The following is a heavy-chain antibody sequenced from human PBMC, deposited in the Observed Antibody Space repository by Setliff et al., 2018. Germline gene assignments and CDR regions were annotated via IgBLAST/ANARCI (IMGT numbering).Heavy chain of an antibody. CDR3: AKGGYSGSHYFDY. J-gene: IGHJ4*02. CDR2: ISSSSSYI. V-gene: IGHV3-21*04. Sequence: PGGSLRLSCAASGFTFSSYSMNWVRRAPGKGLEWVSSISSSSSYIYYADSVKGRFTISRDNAKNSLYLQMNSLRAEDTAIYYCAKGGYSGSHYFDYWGQGTLVTVSS. CDR1: GFTFSSYS. D-gene: IGHD1-26*01.